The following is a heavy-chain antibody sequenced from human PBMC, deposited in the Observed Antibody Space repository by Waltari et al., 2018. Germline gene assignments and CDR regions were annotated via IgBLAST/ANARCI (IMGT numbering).Heavy chain of an antibody. CDR1: GFTFSRHW. J-gene: IGHJ4*02. D-gene: IGHD3-16*01. CDR2: INNDATTT. Sequence: EVQLVESGGGLVQPGGSLRLSCAASGFTFSRHWMHWVRQAPGEGLVGVSRINNDATTTNYLDSVKGRFTISRDNAKNTLFLQMNGLRAEDTAVYYCARDRLFDRADYHPMFDYWGRGTLVTVSS. CDR3: ARDRLFDRADYHPMFDY. V-gene: IGHV3-74*01.